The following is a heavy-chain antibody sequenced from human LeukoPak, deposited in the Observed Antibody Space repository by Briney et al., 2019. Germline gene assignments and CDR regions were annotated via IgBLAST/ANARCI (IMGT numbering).Heavy chain of an antibody. Sequence: ASVKVSCKASGGTFSSYAISWVRQAPGQGLEWMGGIIPVFSTLNYAQKFQGRVTITADKSTSTAYMELRSLRSDDTAVYYCARDQRARMVLRFLEWLSPIDYWGQGTLVTVSS. V-gene: IGHV1-69*06. D-gene: IGHD3-3*01. CDR2: IIPVFSTL. CDR1: GGTFSSYA. J-gene: IGHJ4*02. CDR3: ARDQRARMVLRFLEWLSPIDY.